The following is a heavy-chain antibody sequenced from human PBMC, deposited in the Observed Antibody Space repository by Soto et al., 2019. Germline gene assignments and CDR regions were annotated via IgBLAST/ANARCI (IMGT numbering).Heavy chain of an antibody. CDR1: GFSFSSFG. Sequence: GGSLSLSCAASGFSFSSFGMHWVRQAPGKGLEWVAGLSFDGITKHYADSVKGRFTISRDNSKNTMYLQMNSLRPEDTSIYYCAKDGAWELLPAYGMDAWGPGTTVTVSS. J-gene: IGHJ6*01. CDR2: LSFDGITK. CDR3: AKDGAWELLPAYGMDA. V-gene: IGHV3-30*18. D-gene: IGHD1-26*01.